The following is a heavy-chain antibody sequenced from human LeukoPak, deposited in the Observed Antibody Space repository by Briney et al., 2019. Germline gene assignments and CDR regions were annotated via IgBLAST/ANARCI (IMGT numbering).Heavy chain of an antibody. CDR2: INPNSGGT. D-gene: IGHD3-16*02. J-gene: IGHJ4*02. CDR1: GYTFTGYY. CDR3: ARGRIMITFGGVIGIDY. V-gene: IGHV1-2*02. Sequence: GASVKVSCKASGYTFTGYYMHWVRQAPGQGLEWMGWINPNSGGTNYAQKFQGRVTMTRDTSISTAYMELSRLRSDDTAVYYCARGRIMITFGGVIGIDYWGQGTLVTVSS.